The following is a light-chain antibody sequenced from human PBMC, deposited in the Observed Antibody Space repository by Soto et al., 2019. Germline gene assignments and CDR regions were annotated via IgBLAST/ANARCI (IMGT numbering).Light chain of an antibody. V-gene: IGKV1-12*01. J-gene: IGKJ4*01. CDR3: QQANSFLSLT. CDR2: AAS. Sequence: DLQMTQSPSSVSASVGDRVTITCRASQGISSWVAWYQQKPGEAPKLLIYAASSLQSGVPSRFSGSGSGTDFTLTISSLQPEDFATYYCQQANSFLSLTFGGGTKVEIK. CDR1: QGISSW.